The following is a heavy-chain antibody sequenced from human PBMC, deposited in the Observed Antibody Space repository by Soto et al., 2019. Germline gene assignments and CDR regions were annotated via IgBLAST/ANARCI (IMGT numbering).Heavy chain of an antibody. CDR3: AGMATVTSGFDY. J-gene: IGHJ4*02. CDR1: GGSFSAYY. V-gene: IGHV4-34*01. Sequence: QVQLQQWGAGLLKPSETLSLTCAVYGGSFSAYYWSWIRQPTWKGLEWIGEINHSGSTNYNPSLNSRVTISVDTSKIQFSLKLSSVTAADTAVYYCAGMATVTSGFDYWGQGTLVTVSS. D-gene: IGHD4-17*01. CDR2: INHSGST.